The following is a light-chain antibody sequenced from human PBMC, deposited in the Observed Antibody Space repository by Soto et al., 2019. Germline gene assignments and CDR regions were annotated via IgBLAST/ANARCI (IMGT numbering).Light chain of an antibody. CDR2: EVS. Sequence: QSALTQPAPVSGSPVQSITLSCTGTSSDVGSYNLVSWYQQHPGKAPKLMIYEVSKRPSGVSNRFSGSKSGNTASLTISGLQAEDEADYYCCSYAGSFYVFGTGTKVTVL. CDR1: SSDVGSYNL. CDR3: CSYAGSFYV. J-gene: IGLJ1*01. V-gene: IGLV2-23*02.